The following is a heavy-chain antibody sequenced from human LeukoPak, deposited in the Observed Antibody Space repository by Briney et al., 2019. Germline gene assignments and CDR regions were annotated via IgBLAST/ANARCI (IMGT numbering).Heavy chain of an antibody. J-gene: IGHJ4*02. CDR3: ARGYGGYSGYDSGY. CDR2: INPNSGGT. D-gene: IGHD5-12*01. V-gene: IGHV1-2*02. CDR1: GYTFTGYY. Sequence: ASVKVSCKASGYTFTGYYMHWVRQAPGQGLEWMGWINPNSGGTNYAQKLQGRVAMTTDTSTSTAYMELRSLRSDDTAVYYCARGYGGYSGYDSGYWGQGTLVTVSS.